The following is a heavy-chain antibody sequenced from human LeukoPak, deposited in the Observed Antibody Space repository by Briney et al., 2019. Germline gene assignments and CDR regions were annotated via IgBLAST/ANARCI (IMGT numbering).Heavy chain of an antibody. CDR2: ISYDGSNT. Sequence: RTSLRLSCAASGFTFSSYAMHWVRQAPGKGLEWVAVISYDGSNTYYADSVKGRFTISRDNPKNTLYLQLNSLRAEDSAVYYCARDSTYYYGSGSSGPHYFDSWGQGTLVTVSS. D-gene: IGHD3-10*01. CDR3: ARDSTYYYGSGSSGPHYFDS. CDR1: GFTFSSYA. V-gene: IGHV3-30*01. J-gene: IGHJ4*02.